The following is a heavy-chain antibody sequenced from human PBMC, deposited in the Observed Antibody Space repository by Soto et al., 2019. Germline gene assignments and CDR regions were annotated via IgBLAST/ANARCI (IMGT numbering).Heavy chain of an antibody. CDR2: MNPNSGNT. CDR3: ASIAAAGYYYGMDV. V-gene: IGHV1-8*01. CDR1: GYTFTSYD. J-gene: IGHJ6*02. Sequence: ASVKVSCKASGYTFTSYDINWVRQATGQGLEWMGWMNPNSGNTGYAQKFQGRVTMTRNTSISTAYMELSSLRSEDAAVYYCASIAAAGYYYGMDVWGQGTTVTVSS. D-gene: IGHD6-13*01.